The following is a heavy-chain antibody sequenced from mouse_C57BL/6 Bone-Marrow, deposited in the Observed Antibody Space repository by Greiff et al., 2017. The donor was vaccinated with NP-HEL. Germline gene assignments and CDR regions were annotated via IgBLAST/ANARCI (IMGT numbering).Heavy chain of an antibody. CDR3: ARIGRYSNYVNYAMDY. J-gene: IGHJ4*01. Sequence: QVTLKVSGPGILQPSQTLSLPCSFSGFSLSTFGMGVGWIRPPSGKGLEWLAHIWWDDDKYYNPALKSRLTISKDTSKNQVFLKIANVDTADTATYYCARIGRYSNYVNYAMDYWGQGTSVTVSS. CDR2: IWWDDDK. V-gene: IGHV8-8*01. D-gene: IGHD2-5*01. CDR1: GFSLSTFGMG.